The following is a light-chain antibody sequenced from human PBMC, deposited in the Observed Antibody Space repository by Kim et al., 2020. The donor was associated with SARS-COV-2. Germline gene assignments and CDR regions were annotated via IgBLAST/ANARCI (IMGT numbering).Light chain of an antibody. CDR1: QSIDTW. Sequence: DIQMTQSPSTLSASVGDRVTITCRASQSIDTWLAWYQQKPGKAPKVLIYKASTLQSGVPSRFSGSGSGTLFTLTISSLQPDDFATYSCQQYNSYPFTFGPGTKVDI. CDR2: KAS. J-gene: IGKJ3*01. V-gene: IGKV1-5*03. CDR3: QQYNSYPFT.